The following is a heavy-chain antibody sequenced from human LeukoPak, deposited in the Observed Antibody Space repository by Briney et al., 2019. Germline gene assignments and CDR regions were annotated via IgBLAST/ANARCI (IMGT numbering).Heavy chain of an antibody. J-gene: IGHJ6*03. CDR2: ISYDGSNK. CDR3: ARVSYYGSGSYLRMDV. D-gene: IGHD3-10*01. CDR1: GFTFSSYG. Sequence: GGSLRLSCAASGFTFSSYGMHWVRQAPGKGLEWVAVISYDGSNKYYADSVKGRFTISRDNSKNTLYLQMNSLRAEDTAVYYCARVSYYGSGSYLRMDVWGKGTTVTVSS. V-gene: IGHV3-30*03.